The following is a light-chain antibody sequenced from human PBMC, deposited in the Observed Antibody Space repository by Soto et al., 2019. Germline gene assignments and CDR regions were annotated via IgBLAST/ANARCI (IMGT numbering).Light chain of an antibody. J-gene: IGLJ3*02. CDR3: SSYAGSSTLWV. V-gene: IGLV2-14*01. Sequence: QSALTQPASVSGSPGQSITISCTGTSSDVGGYKYVSWYQQHPSTAPKLIIYEVSNRPSGVSNRFSGSKSGNTASLTISGLQAEDEADYYCSSYAGSSTLWVFGGGTKLTVL. CDR2: EVS. CDR1: SSDVGGYKY.